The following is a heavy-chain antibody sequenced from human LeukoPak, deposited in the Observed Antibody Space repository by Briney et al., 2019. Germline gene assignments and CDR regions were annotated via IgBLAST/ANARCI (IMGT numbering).Heavy chain of an antibody. D-gene: IGHD3-10*01. V-gene: IGHV4-39*01. CDR2: IYYSGST. J-gene: IGHJ4*02. CDR3: ARVGAHYYGSGSYYKPPPNFDY. CDR1: GGSISSSSYY. Sequence: SETLSLTCTVSGGSISSSSYYWGWIRQPPGKGLEWIGSIYYSGSTYYNPSLKSRVTISVDTSKNQFSLKLSSVTAADTAVYYCARVGAHYYGSGSYYKPPPNFDYWGQGTLVTVSS.